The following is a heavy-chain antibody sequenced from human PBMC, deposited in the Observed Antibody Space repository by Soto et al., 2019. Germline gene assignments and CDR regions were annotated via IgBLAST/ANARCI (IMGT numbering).Heavy chain of an antibody. Sequence: QVQLVESGGGVVQPGRSLRLSCAASGFTFSSYDIHWVRQAPGKGLEWVAVISYDGSNKAYVDSVQGRFTISRDNSKNTLYLQMNSLRTEDTAVYYCEKSPQCSGRSCYLFDYWDQGTLVTV. V-gene: IGHV3-30*18. D-gene: IGHD2-15*01. CDR2: ISYDGSNK. CDR1: GFTFSSYD. J-gene: IGHJ4*02. CDR3: EKSPQCSGRSCYLFDY.